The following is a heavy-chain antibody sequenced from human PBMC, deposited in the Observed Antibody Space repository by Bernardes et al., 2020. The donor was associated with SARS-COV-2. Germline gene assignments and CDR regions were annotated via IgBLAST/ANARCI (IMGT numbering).Heavy chain of an antibody. CDR2: MRQDGSDT. Sequence: GGSLRLSCAASGFTFSDHIISWVRQAPGKGLEWVANMRQDGSDTYYVDSVKGRFTISRDSAKQSVHLQMNSLRVEDTAVYYCAREGNAFDFWGQGTKVTVSS. CDR1: GFTFSDHI. CDR3: AREGNAFDF. J-gene: IGHJ3*01. V-gene: IGHV3-7*04.